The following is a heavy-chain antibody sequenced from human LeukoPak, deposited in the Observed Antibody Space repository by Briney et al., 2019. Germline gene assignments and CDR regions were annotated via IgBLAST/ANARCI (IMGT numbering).Heavy chain of an antibody. CDR3: ARGGAWYYYDSSGYYPNYFDY. V-gene: IGHV3-7*03. CDR1: GFSISRYW. J-gene: IGHJ4*02. D-gene: IGHD3-22*01. CDR2: IKQDGSEK. Sequence: GGSLRLSCAASGFSISRYWMSWVRQVPGKGLEWLANIKQDGSEKYYVDSVKGRFTISRDNAKNSLYLQMNSLRAEDTAVYYCARGGAWYYYDSSGYYPNYFDYWGQGTLVTVSS.